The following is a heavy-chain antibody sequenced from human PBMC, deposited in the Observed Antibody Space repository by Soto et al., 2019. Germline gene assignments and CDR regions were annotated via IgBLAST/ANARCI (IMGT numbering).Heavy chain of an antibody. CDR3: AKDFADSEDYFDY. D-gene: IGHD4-4*01. CDR2: ISWNSGSM. J-gene: IGHJ4*02. Sequence: GGSLRLSCAASGFTFDDYAMHWVRQAPGKGLEWVSGISWNSGSMGYADSVKGRFTISRDNAKNSLYLQMNSLRAEDTALYYCAKDFADSEDYFDYWGQGTLVTVSS. CDR1: GFTFDDYA. V-gene: IGHV3-9*01.